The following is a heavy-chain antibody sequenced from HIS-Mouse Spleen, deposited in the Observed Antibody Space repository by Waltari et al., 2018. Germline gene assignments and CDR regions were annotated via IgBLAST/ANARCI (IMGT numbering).Heavy chain of an antibody. CDR3: ARGEARAGKRGSFLGLFDY. CDR2: ISAYKGNT. D-gene: IGHD3-16*01. CDR1: GYTFTSYG. Sequence: QVQLVQSGAEVKKPGASVKVSCKASGYTFTSYGISWVRQAPGQGLEWMGWISAYKGNTNSAQKVQGRGTMTTDTSTSTAYLELRSLRSDDTAVYYCARGEARAGKRGSFLGLFDYWGQGTLVTVSS. V-gene: IGHV1-18*01. J-gene: IGHJ4*02.